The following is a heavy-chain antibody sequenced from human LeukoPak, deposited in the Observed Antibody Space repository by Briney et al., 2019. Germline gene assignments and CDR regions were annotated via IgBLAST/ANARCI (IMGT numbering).Heavy chain of an antibody. CDR2: ISGSGHDI. J-gene: IGHJ4*02. CDR3: TRDPRHLDS. D-gene: IGHD6-6*01. V-gene: IGHV3-11*04. Sequence: GGSLRLSCAASGFTFSDSYMTWVRQAPGKGVEWVAYISGSGHDINYSESAKGQFTISRDNAKNSLYLQMSSLRVEDTAVYYCTRDPRHLDSWGQGPLVTVSS. CDR1: GFTFSDSY.